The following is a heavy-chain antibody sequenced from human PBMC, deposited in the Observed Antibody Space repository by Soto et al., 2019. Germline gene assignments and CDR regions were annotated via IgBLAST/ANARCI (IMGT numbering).Heavy chain of an antibody. CDR2: VSSTTSDT. V-gene: IGHV3-11*05. CDR3: ARGGNWFDGY. CDR1: GFTFSDYY. J-gene: IGHJ4*02. D-gene: IGHD2-15*01. Sequence: QVQLVESGGGLVKPGGSLRLSCAASGFTFSDYYMSWIRQAPGMGLEWVSYVSSTTSDTNYADSVKGRFTISRDNAKNSVYLQRNSLRDEDTVVYYCARGGNWFDGYWGQGTLVTVSS.